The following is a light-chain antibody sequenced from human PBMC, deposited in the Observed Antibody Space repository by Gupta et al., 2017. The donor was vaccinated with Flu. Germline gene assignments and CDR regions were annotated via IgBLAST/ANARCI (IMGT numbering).Light chain of an antibody. CDR1: QSISSY. CDR2: AAP. CDR3: QQSYSTLDT. Sequence: DIQMTQSPSSLSASVGDRVTITCRASQSISSYLNWYQQKPGKAPKLLIYAAPSLQSGVPSRFSGSGSGTDFTLTISSLQPEDFATYYCQQSYSTLDTFGQGTKLEIK. J-gene: IGKJ2*01. V-gene: IGKV1-39*01.